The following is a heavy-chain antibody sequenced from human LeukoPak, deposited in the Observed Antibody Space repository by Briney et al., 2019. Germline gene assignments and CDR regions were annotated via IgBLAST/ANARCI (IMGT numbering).Heavy chain of an antibody. Sequence: PGGSLRLFCAASGFTFSSYSMNWVRRAPGKGLEWVSSISTGSSYSDYADSVKGRFTISRDNAKKSLYLQMNSLRAEDTAVYYCARDGYKPFDYWGQGNLVTVSS. CDR3: ARDGYKPFDY. CDR2: ISTGSSYS. J-gene: IGHJ4*02. CDR1: GFTFSSYS. D-gene: IGHD5-24*01. V-gene: IGHV3-21*01.